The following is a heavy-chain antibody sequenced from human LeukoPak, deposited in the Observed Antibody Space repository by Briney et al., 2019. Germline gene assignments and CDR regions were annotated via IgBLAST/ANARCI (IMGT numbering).Heavy chain of an antibody. CDR2: ISGDGGST. CDR3: AKVRVGDSYYDFWSGYYYYGMDV. D-gene: IGHD3-3*01. CDR1: GFTSDDYA. Sequence: PGGSLRLSCAASGFTSDDYAMHWVRQAPGKGLEWVSLISGDGGSTYYADSVKGRFTISRDNSKNSLYLQMNSLRTEDTALYYCAKVRVGDSYYDFWSGYYYYGMDVWGQGTTVTVSS. J-gene: IGHJ6*02. V-gene: IGHV3-43*02.